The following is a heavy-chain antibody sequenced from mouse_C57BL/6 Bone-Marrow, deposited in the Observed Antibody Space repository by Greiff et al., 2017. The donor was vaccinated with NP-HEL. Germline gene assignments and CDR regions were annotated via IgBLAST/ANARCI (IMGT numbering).Heavy chain of an antibody. CDR1: GFSLTSYG. V-gene: IGHV2-6-1*01. CDR2: IWSDGST. J-gene: IGHJ1*03. CDR3: ARHGHYYGSSHWYFDV. Sequence: VKLVESGPGLVAPSQSLSITCTVSGFSLTSYGVHWVRQPPGKGLEWLVVIWSDGSTTYNSALKSRLSISKDNSKSQVFLKMNSLQTDDTAMYYCARHGHYYGSSHWYFDVWGTGTTVTVSS. D-gene: IGHD1-1*01.